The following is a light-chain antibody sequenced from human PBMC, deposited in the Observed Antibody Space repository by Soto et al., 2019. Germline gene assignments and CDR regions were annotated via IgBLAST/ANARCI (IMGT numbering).Light chain of an antibody. CDR1: NSDVGSYNL. CDR3: CSYAGSSTYV. Sequence: QSALTQPASVSGSPGQSITISCTGTNSDVGSYNLVSWYQQHPGKAPKLVIYEGSKRPSGLSNRFSGSKSGNTASLTISGVQAEDEADYYCCSYAGSSTYVFGGGTKLTVL. V-gene: IGLV2-23*01. CDR2: EGS. J-gene: IGLJ2*01.